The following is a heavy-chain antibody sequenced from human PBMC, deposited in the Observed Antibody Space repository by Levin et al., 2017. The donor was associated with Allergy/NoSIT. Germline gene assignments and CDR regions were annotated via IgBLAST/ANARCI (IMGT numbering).Heavy chain of an antibody. Sequence: PGESLKISCKASGYTFTSYGISWVRQAPGQGLEWMGWISAYNGNTNYAQKLQGRVTMTTDTSTSTAYMELRSLRSDDTAVYYCARVPYGDYGMDVWGKGTTVTVSS. D-gene: IGHD4-17*01. J-gene: IGHJ6*04. CDR2: ISAYNGNT. CDR3: ARVPYGDYGMDV. CDR1: GYTFTSYG. V-gene: IGHV1-18*01.